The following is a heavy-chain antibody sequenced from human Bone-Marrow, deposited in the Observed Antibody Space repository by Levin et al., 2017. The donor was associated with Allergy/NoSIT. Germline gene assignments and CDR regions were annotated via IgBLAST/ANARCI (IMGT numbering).Heavy chain of an antibody. J-gene: IGHJ5*02. D-gene: IGHD3-10*01. CDR3: GTHVGAGDSTPNWFDP. Sequence: GESLKISCKGSGHNITNYWLGWVRQMPGKGLEWMGSIFLGDSDSRYSPSFQGQVTMSADKSISTANLQWSSLKASDTAMYYCGTHVGAGDSTPNWFDPWGQGTLVTV. CDR1: GHNITNYW. CDR2: IFLGDSDS. V-gene: IGHV5-51*01.